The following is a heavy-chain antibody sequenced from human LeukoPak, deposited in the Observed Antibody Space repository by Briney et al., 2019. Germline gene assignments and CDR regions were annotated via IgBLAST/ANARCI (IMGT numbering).Heavy chain of an antibody. V-gene: IGHV3-21*01. CDR1: GLTFSSYS. Sequence: PGGSLRLSCAASGLTFSSYSMNWVRQAPGKGLEWVSSISSSSSYIYYADSVKGRFTISRDNAKNSLYLQMNSLRAEDTAVYYCARVMPPQWLASFDAFDIWGQGTMVTVSS. CDR3: ARVMPPQWLASFDAFDI. J-gene: IGHJ3*02. D-gene: IGHD6-19*01. CDR2: ISSSSSYI.